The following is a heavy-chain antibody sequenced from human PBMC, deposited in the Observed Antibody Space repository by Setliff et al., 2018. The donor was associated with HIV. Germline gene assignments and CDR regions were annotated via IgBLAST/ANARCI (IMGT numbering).Heavy chain of an antibody. CDR3: AREEVGAHYYYGMDV. D-gene: IGHD1-26*01. Sequence: SETLSLTCAVYGGSFSDYYWTWIRQSPGKGLEWIGEINHRGSTNYNPSLKSRGTVSVDTSKNQFSLKLGSVTAADTAVYYCAREEVGAHYYYGMDVWGQGTTVTVSS. CDR2: INHRGST. V-gene: IGHV4-34*01. J-gene: IGHJ6*02. CDR1: GGSFSDYY.